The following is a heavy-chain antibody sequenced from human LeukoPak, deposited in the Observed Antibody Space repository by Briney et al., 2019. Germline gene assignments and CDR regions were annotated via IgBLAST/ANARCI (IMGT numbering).Heavy chain of an antibody. J-gene: IGHJ3*02. CDR1: GYTFTRYW. CDR3: ARQRTYHYDSSGYYHDAFDM. Sequence: GESLKISCKGSGYTFTRYWIGWVRQMPGKGLEWMGIMYPGDSDTRCSPSFQGQVTISADKSISTAYLQWSSLKASDTAMYYCARQRTYHYDSSGYYHDAFDMWGQGTMVTVSS. D-gene: IGHD3-22*01. CDR2: MYPGDSDT. V-gene: IGHV5-51*01.